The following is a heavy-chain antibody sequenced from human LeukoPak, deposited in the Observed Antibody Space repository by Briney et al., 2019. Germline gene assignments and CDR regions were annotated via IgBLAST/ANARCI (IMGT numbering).Heavy chain of an antibody. CDR2: IRYDGSNK. J-gene: IGHJ3*02. CDR3: ARVNHGSSSWYGAFDI. CDR1: GFTFSSYG. D-gene: IGHD6-13*01. V-gene: IGHV3-30*02. Sequence: GGSLRLSCAASGFTFSSYGMHWVRQAPGKGLGWVAFIRYDGSNKYYADSVKGRFTISRDNSKNTLYLQMNSLRAEDTAVYYCARVNHGSSSWYGAFDIWGQGTRVTVSS.